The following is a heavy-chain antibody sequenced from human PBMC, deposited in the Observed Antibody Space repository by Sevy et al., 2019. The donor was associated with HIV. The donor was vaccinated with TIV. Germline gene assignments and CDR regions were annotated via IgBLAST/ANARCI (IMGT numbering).Heavy chain of an antibody. J-gene: IGHJ5*02. V-gene: IGHV4-39*01. CDR1: GGSISSSSYY. D-gene: IGHD6-19*01. CDR2: IYYSGST. CDR3: ARQMRSGWYNWFDP. Sequence: SETLSLTCTVSGGSISSSSYYWGWIRQPPGKGLEWIGSIYYSGSTYYNPSLKSRVTISVDTSKNQFSLKLSSVTAADTAVYYCARQMRSGWYNWFDPWGQGTLVTVSS.